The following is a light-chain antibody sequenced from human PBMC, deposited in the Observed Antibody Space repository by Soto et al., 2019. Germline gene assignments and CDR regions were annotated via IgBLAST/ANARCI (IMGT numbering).Light chain of an antibody. V-gene: IGKV1-5*03. J-gene: IGKJ1*01. CDR3: QHYNSYSEA. CDR1: QSISIW. Sequence: DIQMTQSPSPLSASVGDRVTITCRASQSISIWLAWYQQKPGKAPKILIYKASSLESGVPSRFSGSGSGTEFTLTISSLQPDDVATYYCQHYNSYSEAFGQGTKVDIK. CDR2: KAS.